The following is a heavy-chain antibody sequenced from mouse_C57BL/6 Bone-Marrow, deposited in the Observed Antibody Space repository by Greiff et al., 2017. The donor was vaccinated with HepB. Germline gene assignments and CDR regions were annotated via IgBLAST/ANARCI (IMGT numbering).Heavy chain of an antibody. J-gene: IGHJ4*01. CDR3: ARSLPGYYLYYYAMDY. V-gene: IGHV1-64*01. CDR1: GYTFNSYW. Sequence: VQLQQPGAELVKPGASVKLSCKASGYTFNSYWIHWVKQRPGQGLEWIGMIHPNSGSTNYNEKFKSKATLTVDKSSSTAYMQLSSLTSEDSAVYYCARSLPGYYLYYYAMDYWGQGTSVTVSS. D-gene: IGHD2-3*01. CDR2: IHPNSGST.